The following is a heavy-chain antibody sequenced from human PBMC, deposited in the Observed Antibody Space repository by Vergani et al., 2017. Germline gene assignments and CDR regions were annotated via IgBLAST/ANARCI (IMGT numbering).Heavy chain of an antibody. CDR3: ASVPYDFWSGYPTYYMDV. J-gene: IGHJ6*03. Sequence: QVQLQESGPGLVKPSETLSLTCTVSGGSVSSGSYYWSWIRQPAGKGLEWIGYIYYSGSTNYNPSLKSRVTISVDTSKNQFSLKLSSGTAADTAVWYWASVPYDFWSGYPTYYMDVWGKGTTVTVSS. D-gene: IGHD3-3*01. CDR2: IYYSGST. V-gene: IGHV4-61*10. CDR1: GGSVSSGSYY.